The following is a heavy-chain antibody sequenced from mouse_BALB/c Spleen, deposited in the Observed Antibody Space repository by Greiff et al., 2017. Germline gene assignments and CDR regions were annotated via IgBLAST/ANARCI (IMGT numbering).Heavy chain of an antibody. CDR3: ARSRGSSYWYFDV. V-gene: IGHV3-2*02. CDR2: ISYSGST. Sequence: EVKLQESGPGLVKPSQSLSLTCTVTGYSITSDYAWNWIRQFPGNKLEWMGYISYSGSTSYNPSLKSRISITRDTSKNQFFLQLNSVTTEDTATYYCARSRGSSYWYFDVWGAGTTVTVSS. J-gene: IGHJ1*01. CDR1: GYSITSDYA. D-gene: IGHD1-1*01.